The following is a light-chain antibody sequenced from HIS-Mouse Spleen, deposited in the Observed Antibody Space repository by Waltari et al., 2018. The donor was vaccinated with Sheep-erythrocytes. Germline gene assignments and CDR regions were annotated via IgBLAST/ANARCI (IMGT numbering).Light chain of an antibody. CDR2: AAS. Sequence: DIHLTQSPSFLSASVGDSVTITCRASQGISSYLAWYQQKPGKAPKLLIYAASTLQSGVPSRFSGSGSGTEFTLTISSLQPEDFATYYCQQLNSYPHTFGQGTKLEIK. CDR3: QQLNSYPHT. V-gene: IGKV1-9*01. CDR1: QGISSY. J-gene: IGKJ2*01.